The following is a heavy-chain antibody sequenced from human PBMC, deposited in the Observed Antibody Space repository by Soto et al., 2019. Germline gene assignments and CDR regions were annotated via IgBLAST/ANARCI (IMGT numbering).Heavy chain of an antibody. Sequence: QLQLQESGPGLVKPSETLSLTCTVSGGSISSSSYYWGWIRQPPGKGLEWIGSIYYSGSTYYNPSLKSRVTISVDTSKNQFSLKLSSVTAADTAVYYCATLTSAYYDILTGYYGEYYFDYWGQGTLVTVSS. CDR2: IYYSGST. J-gene: IGHJ4*02. CDR1: GGSISSSSYY. V-gene: IGHV4-39*01. D-gene: IGHD3-9*01. CDR3: ATLTSAYYDILTGYYGEYYFDY.